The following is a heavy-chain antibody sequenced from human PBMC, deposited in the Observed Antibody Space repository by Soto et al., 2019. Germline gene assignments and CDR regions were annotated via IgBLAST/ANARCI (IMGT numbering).Heavy chain of an antibody. Sequence: EVHLVESGGGLVQPGGSLRLSCAASGFTVSNNYMSWVRQAPGKGLEWVSVIYSGGSVYYRDSVKDRFTISRDHSKNTLYLQMNSLRAEDSGVYYCVSRPRAWGQGTLVTVSS. CDR1: GFTVSNNY. CDR3: VSRPRA. D-gene: IGHD6-6*01. V-gene: IGHV3-66*01. J-gene: IGHJ5*02. CDR2: IYSGGSV.